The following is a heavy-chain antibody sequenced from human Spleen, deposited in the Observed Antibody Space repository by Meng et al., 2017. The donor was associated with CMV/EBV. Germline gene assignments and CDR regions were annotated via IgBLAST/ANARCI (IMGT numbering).Heavy chain of an antibody. J-gene: IGHJ4*02. D-gene: IGHD3-10*01. CDR3: ARSYGSGTYYDHYFDY. V-gene: IGHV1-18*01. CDR2: ISTYNVDR. Sequence: SGYKFTSYGNTWVRQAPGQGLEWMGWISTYNVDRNYAQKFQGRVSMTTDTSTSTAYMELRSLRSDDTAVYYCARSYGSGTYYDHYFDYWGQGTLVTVSS. CDR1: GYKFTSYG.